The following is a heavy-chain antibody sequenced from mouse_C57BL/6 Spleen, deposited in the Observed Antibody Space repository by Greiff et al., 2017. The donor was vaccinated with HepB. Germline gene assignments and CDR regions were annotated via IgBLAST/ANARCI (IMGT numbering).Heavy chain of an antibody. CDR2: INPNNGGT. CDR3: ATDYGYDEWYFDV. D-gene: IGHD2-2*01. J-gene: IGHJ1*03. V-gene: IGHV1-22*01. Sequence: EVQLQQSGPELVKPGASVKMSCKASGYTFTDYNMHWVKQSHGKSLEWIGYINPNNGGTSYNQKFKGKATLTVNKSSSTAYMERRSLTSEDSAVYDCATDYGYDEWYFDVWGTGTTVTVSS. CDR1: GYTFTDYN.